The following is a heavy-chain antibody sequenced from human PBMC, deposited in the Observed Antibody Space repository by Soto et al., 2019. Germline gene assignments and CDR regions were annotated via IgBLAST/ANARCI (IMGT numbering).Heavy chain of an antibody. D-gene: IGHD4-17*01. J-gene: IGHJ6*02. CDR2: IYYSGST. Sequence: SETLSLTCTVSGGSISSGGYYWSWIRQHPGKGLEWIGYIYYSGSTYYNPSLKSRITISVDTSKNQFSLKLSSVTAADTAVYYCARILTFNGDFDYYYYGMDVWGQGTTVTVSS. CDR1: GGSISSGGYY. V-gene: IGHV4-31*03. CDR3: ARILTFNGDFDYYYYGMDV.